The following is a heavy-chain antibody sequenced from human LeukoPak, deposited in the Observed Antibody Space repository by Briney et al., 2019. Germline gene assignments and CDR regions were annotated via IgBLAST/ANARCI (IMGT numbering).Heavy chain of an antibody. CDR3: ARVMRESIVVVPAATGKYYFDY. V-gene: IGHV1-8*01. D-gene: IGHD2-2*01. CDR2: MNPNSGNT. Sequence: ASVKVSCKASGYTFTSYDINGVRQATGQGLEWMGWMNPNSGNTGYAQKFQGRVTMTRNTSISTAYMELSSLRSEDTAVYYCARVMRESIVVVPAATGKYYFDYWGQGTLVTVSS. CDR1: GYTFTSYD. J-gene: IGHJ4*02.